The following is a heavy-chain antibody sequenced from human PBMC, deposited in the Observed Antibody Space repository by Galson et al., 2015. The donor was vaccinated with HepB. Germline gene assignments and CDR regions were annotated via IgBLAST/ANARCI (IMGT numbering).Heavy chain of an antibody. CDR3: ARVGGGPGIVVPAAMHNWFDP. J-gene: IGHJ5*02. Sequence: SVKVSCKASGYTFSSYGISWVRQAPGQGLEWMGWISANNGNTNYAQNLQGRVTMTTDTSTRTVYMELRSLRSDDTAVYYCARVGGGPGIVVPAAMHNWFDPWGQGTLLTVSS. CDR1: GYTFSSYG. D-gene: IGHD2-2*01. CDR2: ISANNGNT. V-gene: IGHV1-18*01.